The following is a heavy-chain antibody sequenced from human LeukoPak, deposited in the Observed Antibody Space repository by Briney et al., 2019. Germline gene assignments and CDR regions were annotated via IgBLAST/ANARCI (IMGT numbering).Heavy chain of an antibody. J-gene: IGHJ6*02. Sequence: PSETLSLTCAAYGGSFSGYYWSWIRQPPGKGLEWIGEINHSGSTNYNPSLKSRVTMSVDTSKNQFSLKLSSVTAADTAVYYCATLVANHGMDVWGQGTTVTVSS. CDR1: GGSFSGYY. D-gene: IGHD5-12*01. V-gene: IGHV4-34*01. CDR2: INHSGST. CDR3: ATLVANHGMDV.